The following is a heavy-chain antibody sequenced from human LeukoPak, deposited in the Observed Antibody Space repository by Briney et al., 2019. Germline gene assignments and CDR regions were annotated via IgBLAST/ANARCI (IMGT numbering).Heavy chain of an antibody. J-gene: IGHJ5*02. D-gene: IGHD3-10*01. Sequence: PSGTLSLTCTVSGGSISSYYWSWIRQPPGKGLEWIGYIYYSGSTNYNPSLKSRVTISVDTSKNQFSLKLSSVTAADTAVYYCARGYYYGSGSYPWFDPWGQGTLVTVSS. V-gene: IGHV4-59*08. CDR2: IYYSGST. CDR1: GGSISSYY. CDR3: ARGYYYGSGSYPWFDP.